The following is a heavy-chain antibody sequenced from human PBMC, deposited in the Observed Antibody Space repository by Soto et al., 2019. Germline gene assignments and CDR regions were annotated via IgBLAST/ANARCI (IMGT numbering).Heavy chain of an antibody. CDR3: ARDLWNRPGCLYYYGMDV. Sequence: SQTLSLTCAISGDSVSSNSAAWNWIRQSPSRGLEWLGRTYYRSKWYNDYAVSVKSRITINPDTSKNQFSLQLNSVTPEDTAVYYCARDLWNRPGCLYYYGMDVWGPGTTVTVSS. D-gene: IGHD1-1*01. V-gene: IGHV6-1*01. J-gene: IGHJ6*02. CDR2: TYYRSKWYN. CDR1: GDSVSSNSAA.